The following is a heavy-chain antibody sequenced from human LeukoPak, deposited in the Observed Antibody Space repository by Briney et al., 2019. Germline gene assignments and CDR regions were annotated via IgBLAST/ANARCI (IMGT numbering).Heavy chain of an antibody. CDR1: GFTFCSYA. D-gene: IGHD2-2*01. J-gene: IGHJ4*02. Sequence: GASLRISCAASGFTFCSYAMSWVRQAPGKGLEWVSAISGSGGSTYYADSVKGRFTISRDNSKNTLYLQMNSLRAEDTAVYYCAKIGHCSSTSCPFDYWGQGTLVTVSS. CDR3: AKIGHCSSTSCPFDY. V-gene: IGHV3-23*01. CDR2: ISGSGGST.